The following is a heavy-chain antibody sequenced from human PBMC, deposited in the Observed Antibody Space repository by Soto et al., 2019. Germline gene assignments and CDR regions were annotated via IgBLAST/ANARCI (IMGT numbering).Heavy chain of an antibody. J-gene: IGHJ3*02. V-gene: IGHV1-18*01. CDR1: GYTFTSYG. CDR2: ISAYNGNT. D-gene: IGHD3-9*01. CDR3: ARYRVYHILTGYYSAFDI. Sequence: ASVKVSCKASGYTFTSYGISWVRQAPGQGLEWMGWISAYNGNTNYAQKLQGRVTMTTDTSTSTAYMELRSLRSDDTAVYYCARYRVYHILTGYYSAFDIWAQGTMVTVSS.